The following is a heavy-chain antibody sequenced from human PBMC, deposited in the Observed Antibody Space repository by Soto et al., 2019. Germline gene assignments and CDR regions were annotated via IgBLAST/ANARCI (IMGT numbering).Heavy chain of an antibody. CDR2: IYYSGST. D-gene: IGHD5-12*01. J-gene: IGHJ2*01. Sequence: QVQLQESGPGLVKPSETLSLTCTVSGGSISSYYWSWIRQPPGKGLERIWYIYYSGSTNYNPSLKKRVTISVDTSKNQFSLKLSSVTAADTAVYYCARTPVEMATTGNLLGYFDLWGRGTLVTVSS. CDR3: ARTPVEMATTGNLLGYFDL. V-gene: IGHV4-59*01. CDR1: GGSISSYY.